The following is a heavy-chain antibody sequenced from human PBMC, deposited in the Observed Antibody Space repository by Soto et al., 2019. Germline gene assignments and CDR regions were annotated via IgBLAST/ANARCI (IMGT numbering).Heavy chain of an antibody. J-gene: IGHJ4*02. CDR2: IIPMFGTA. CDR1: GGTLSTYA. V-gene: IGHV1-69*12. Sequence: QVQLVQSGADVKKPESSVKVSCKAPGGTLSTYAISWVRQAPGQGLEWMGGIIPMFGTANDAQRFQDSVTITADESTNTVYIELRSLRSEDTAVYFCASGIQLWLRRINNGYSGWGQGTLVTVSS. D-gene: IGHD5-18*01. CDR3: ASGIQLWLRRINNGYSG.